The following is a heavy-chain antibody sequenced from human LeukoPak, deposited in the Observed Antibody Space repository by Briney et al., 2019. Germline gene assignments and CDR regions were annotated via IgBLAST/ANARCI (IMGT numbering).Heavy chain of an antibody. V-gene: IGHV4-39*01. D-gene: IGHD1-26*01. J-gene: IGHJ3*02. CDR2: IYYSGST. CDR3: ARQNLGADAFDI. Sequence: KTSETLSLTCTVSGGSISSSSYYWGWIRQPPGKGLEWIASIYYSGSTYYNPSLKSRVTISVDTSKNQFSLKLSSVTAADTAVYYCARQNLGADAFDIWGQGTMVTVSS. CDR1: GGSISSSSYY.